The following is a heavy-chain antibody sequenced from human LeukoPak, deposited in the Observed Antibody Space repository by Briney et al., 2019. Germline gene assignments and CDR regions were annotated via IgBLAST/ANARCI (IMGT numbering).Heavy chain of an antibody. CDR2: VSYDVSNK. CDR3: ARDGGSYYYDSSGYYPGDY. V-gene: IGHV3-30-3*01. D-gene: IGHD3-22*01. Sequence: GGSLRLSCAASGFTFSSYAMHWVRPAPGKGLEWVAVVSYDVSNKYYADSVKGRFTISRDNSKNTLYLQMNSLRAEDTAVYYCARDGGSYYYDSSGYYPGDYWGQGTLVTVSS. CDR1: GFTFSSYA. J-gene: IGHJ4*02.